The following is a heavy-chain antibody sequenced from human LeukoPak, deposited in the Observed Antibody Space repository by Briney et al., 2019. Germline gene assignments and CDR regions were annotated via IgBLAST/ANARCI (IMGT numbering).Heavy chain of an antibody. CDR2: IYRSGST. CDR1: AYSISNGYY. V-gene: IGHV4-38-2*01. J-gene: IGHJ4*02. Sequence: PSETLSLTCAVSAYSISNGYYWGWIRQPPGKGLEWIGSIYRSGSTYYNPSLKSRVTISVDTSKNQFSLKLSSVTAADTAVYYCARAAYYYDTSGYYYDYWGQGTLVTVSS. D-gene: IGHD3-22*01. CDR3: ARAAYYYDTSGYYYDY.